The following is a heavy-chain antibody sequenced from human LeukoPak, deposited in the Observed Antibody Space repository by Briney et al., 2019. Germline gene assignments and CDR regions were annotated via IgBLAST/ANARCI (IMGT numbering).Heavy chain of an antibody. D-gene: IGHD2-2*01. CDR3: ARALVPAAMNDAFDI. V-gene: IGHV3-30*02. CDR1: GFTFSSYG. Sequence: GGSLRLSCAASGFTFSSYGMHWVRQAPGKGLEWVAFIRYDGSNKYYADSVKGRFTISRDNSKDTLYLQMNSLRAEDTAVYYCARALVPAAMNDAFDIWGQGTMVTVSS. CDR2: IRYDGSNK. J-gene: IGHJ3*02.